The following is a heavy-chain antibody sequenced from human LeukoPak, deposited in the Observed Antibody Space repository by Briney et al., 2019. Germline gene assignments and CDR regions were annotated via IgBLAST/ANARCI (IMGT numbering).Heavy chain of an antibody. CDR1: GYTFTTYA. CDR2: INTNTGHP. J-gene: IGHJ4*02. D-gene: IGHD3-22*01. V-gene: IGHV7-4-1*02. Sequence: ASVKVSCKASGYTFTTYAMNWVRQAPGQGLEWMGWINTNTGHPTYAQGFTGRFVFSLGTSVRTAYLQISGLKAEDTAVYYCARVGDSSGYRYYLDYWGQGTLVTVSS. CDR3: ARVGDSSGYRYYLDY.